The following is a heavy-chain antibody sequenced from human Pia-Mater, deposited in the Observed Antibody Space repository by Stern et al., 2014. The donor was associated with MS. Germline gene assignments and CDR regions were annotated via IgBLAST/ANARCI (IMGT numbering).Heavy chain of an antibody. CDR3: ARWGGSDTSGWYGPFDY. Sequence: QVQLVQSGAGVEQPGSSVKVSCRASGGTFNSYAISWVRQAPGQGLEWMAAIIPIFGTKNYANNFQGRVTITADESTRTAYMELSSLRTEDTAIYYCARWGGSDTSGWYGPFDYWGRGTLVTVSS. V-gene: IGHV1-69*01. J-gene: IGHJ4*02. CDR1: GGTFNSYA. D-gene: IGHD6-19*01. CDR2: IIPIFGTK.